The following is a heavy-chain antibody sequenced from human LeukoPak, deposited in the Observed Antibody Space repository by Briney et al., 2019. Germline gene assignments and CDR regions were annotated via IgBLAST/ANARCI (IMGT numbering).Heavy chain of an antibody. Sequence: PSETLSLTCTVSGGSIRGYYWSWIRQPPGKGLEWIGYIYYSGSTNYNPSLKSRVTISVDTSKNQFSLKLSSVTAADTAVYYCARHLDSSGYDAFDIWGQGTMVTVSS. J-gene: IGHJ3*02. CDR1: GGSIRGYY. CDR2: IYYSGST. V-gene: IGHV4-59*08. CDR3: ARHLDSSGYDAFDI. D-gene: IGHD3-22*01.